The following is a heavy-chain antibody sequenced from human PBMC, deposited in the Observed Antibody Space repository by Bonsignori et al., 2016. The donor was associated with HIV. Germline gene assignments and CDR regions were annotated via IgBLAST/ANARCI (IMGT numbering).Heavy chain of an antibody. D-gene: IGHD3-10*01. CDR2: ISSSSSYI. Sequence: VRQAPGKGLEWVSSISSSSSYIYYADSVKGRFTISRDNAKNSLYLQMNSLRAEDTAVYYCASSLWFGEYDYWGQGTLVTVSS. V-gene: IGHV3-21*01. J-gene: IGHJ4*02. CDR3: ASSLWFGEYDY.